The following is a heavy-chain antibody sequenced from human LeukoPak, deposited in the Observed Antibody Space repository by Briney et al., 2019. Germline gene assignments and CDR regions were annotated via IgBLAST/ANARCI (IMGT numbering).Heavy chain of an antibody. Sequence: SVKVSCKASGGTFSSYTISWVRQAPGQGLEWMGRIIPILGIANYAQKFQGRVTITADKSTSTAYMELSSLGSEDTAVYYCARGDPHSGSYYTYFDYWGQGTLVTVSS. CDR2: IIPILGIA. V-gene: IGHV1-69*02. CDR3: ARGDPHSGSYYTYFDY. J-gene: IGHJ4*02. CDR1: GGTFSSYT. D-gene: IGHD3-10*01.